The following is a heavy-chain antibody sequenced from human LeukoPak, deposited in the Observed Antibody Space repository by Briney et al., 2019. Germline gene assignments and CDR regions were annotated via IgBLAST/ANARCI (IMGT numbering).Heavy chain of an antibody. D-gene: IGHD3-22*01. CDR3: ARHGAHYYDSSGYYYFDY. Sequence: SQTLSLACTVSGGSISSGDYYWSWIRQPPGKGLEWIGYIYYRGSTYYNPSLKSRVTISVDTSKNQFSLKLSSVTAADTAVYYCARHGAHYYDSSGYYYFDYWGQGTLVTVSS. V-gene: IGHV4-30-4*01. CDR2: IYYRGST. CDR1: GGSISSGDYY. J-gene: IGHJ4*02.